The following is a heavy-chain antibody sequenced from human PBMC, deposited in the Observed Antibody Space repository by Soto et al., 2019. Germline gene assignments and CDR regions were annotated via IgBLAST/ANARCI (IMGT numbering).Heavy chain of an antibody. CDR2: VHSSGIT. J-gene: IGHJ5*02. D-gene: IGHD3-16*01. CDR3: ARGLTLGQLPSHFDH. Sequence: QVQLQESGPGLVKPSETLSLACTVSGGSVSNDNFYWSWIRQSPGKGLEWIGYVHSSGITNYNPSLKRRVTISVHTSRNPFSLRLSSVAAADTAVYYCARGLTLGQLPSHFDHWGQGTLVTVSS. CDR1: GGSVSNDNFY. V-gene: IGHV4-61*01.